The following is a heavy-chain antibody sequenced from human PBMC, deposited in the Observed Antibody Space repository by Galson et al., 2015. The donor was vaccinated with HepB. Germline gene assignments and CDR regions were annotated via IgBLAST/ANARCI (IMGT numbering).Heavy chain of an antibody. CDR2: IKSKNDGGAR. J-gene: IGHJ4*02. Sequence: SLRLSCAASGVTFRKAWMSRIRQAPGKGLEWVARIKSKNDGGARDYAGPVQGRFKISKVDSNNTLLLQMNSLKIEDSGVYYCTTTNDHGDLDNWGRGIQVTVSS. CDR1: GVTFRKAW. CDR3: TTTNDHGDLDN. V-gene: IGHV3-15*01. D-gene: IGHD1-1*01.